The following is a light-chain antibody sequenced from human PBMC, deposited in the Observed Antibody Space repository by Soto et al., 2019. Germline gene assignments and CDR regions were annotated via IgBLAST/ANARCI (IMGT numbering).Light chain of an antibody. CDR3: QQYNSYS. CDR1: QSVSNF. V-gene: IGKV3-15*01. CDR2: GAF. J-gene: IGKJ1*01. Sequence: EIVLTQSPATLSLSPGERATLSRRASQSVSNFLAWYHQRPGQAPTLLIYGAFTRATGVPARFSGSGSGTEFTLTISSLQPDDFATYYCQQYNSYSFGQGTKVDIK.